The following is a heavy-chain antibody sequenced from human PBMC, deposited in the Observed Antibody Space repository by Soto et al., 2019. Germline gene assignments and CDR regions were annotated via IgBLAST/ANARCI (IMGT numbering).Heavy chain of an antibody. J-gene: IGHJ3*02. Sequence: EVQLLESGGGLVQPGGSLRLSCAASGFTFSSYAMSWVRQAPGKGLEWVSAISGSGGSTYYADSVKGRFTISRDNSKNTLYLQMNSLRAEDTAVYYCAKDWGGDYPLYDAFDIWGQGTMVTVSS. D-gene: IGHD4-17*01. CDR3: AKDWGGDYPLYDAFDI. CDR2: ISGSGGST. V-gene: IGHV3-23*01. CDR1: GFTFSSYA.